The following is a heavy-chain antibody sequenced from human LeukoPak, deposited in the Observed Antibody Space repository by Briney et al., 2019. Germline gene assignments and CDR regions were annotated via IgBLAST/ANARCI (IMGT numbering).Heavy chain of an antibody. V-gene: IGHV3-11*01. CDR2: YNCRCSTI. CDR1: GFPFCDLH. Sequence: GGPLTLLCTASGFPFCDLHKRWIPHAPGEGLEGVTYYNCRCSTIHSADFVKGRFAICRDKAKNALDLQLKSLRAEDTAVYYCAGDHTYDFWSGYYRSVGRTGGYFDYWGQGTLVTVSS. J-gene: IGHJ4*02. CDR3: AGDHTYDFWSGYYRSVGRTGGYFDY. D-gene: IGHD3-3*01.